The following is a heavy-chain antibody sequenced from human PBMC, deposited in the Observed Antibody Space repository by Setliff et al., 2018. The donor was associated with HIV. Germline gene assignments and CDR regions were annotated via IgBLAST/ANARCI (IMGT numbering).Heavy chain of an antibody. CDR1: GYSFTNHY. Sequence: ASVKVSCKTSGYSFTNHYMRWVRQAPGQGLEWMGVINPTGGSTRNTQKLQGRVAMTRDTSTSTVYMELSRLKFDDTAVYYCARAIGGKGWYYFDYWGQGTLVTVSS. CDR3: ARAIGGKGWYYFDY. CDR2: INPTGGST. V-gene: IGHV1-46*04. J-gene: IGHJ4*02. D-gene: IGHD2-15*01.